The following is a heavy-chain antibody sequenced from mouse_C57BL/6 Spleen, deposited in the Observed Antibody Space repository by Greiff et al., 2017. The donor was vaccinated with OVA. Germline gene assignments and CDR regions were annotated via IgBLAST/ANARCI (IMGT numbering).Heavy chain of an antibody. CDR1: GFTFSNYW. J-gene: IGHJ2*01. CDR3: TGSSYFDY. V-gene: IGHV6-3*01. Sequence: EVMLVESGGGLVQPGGSMKLSCVASGFTFSNYWMNWVRQSPEKGLEWVAQIRLKSDNYATHYAESVKGRFTISRDDSKSSVYLQMNNLRAEDTGIYYSTGSSYFDYWGQGTTLTVSS. CDR2: IRLKSDNYAT. D-gene: IGHD1-1*01.